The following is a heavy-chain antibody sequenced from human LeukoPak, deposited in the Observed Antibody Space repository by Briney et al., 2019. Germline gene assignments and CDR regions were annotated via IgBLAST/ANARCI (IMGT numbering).Heavy chain of an antibody. V-gene: IGHV1-69*13. J-gene: IGHJ6*02. Sequence: SVKVSCKASGGTFSSYAIGWVRQAPGQGLEWMGGIIPIFGTANYAQKFQGRVTITADESTSTAYMELSSLRSEDTAVYYCARDSLRSSWYNYYYGMDVWGQGTTVTVSS. D-gene: IGHD6-13*01. CDR2: IIPIFGTA. CDR3: ARDSLRSSWYNYYYGMDV. CDR1: GGTFSSYA.